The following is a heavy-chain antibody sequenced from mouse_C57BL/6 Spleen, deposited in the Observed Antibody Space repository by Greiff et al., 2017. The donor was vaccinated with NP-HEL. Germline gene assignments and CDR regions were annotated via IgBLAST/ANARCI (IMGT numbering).Heavy chain of an antibody. CDR3: ARADYVYAMDY. J-gene: IGHJ4*01. V-gene: IGHV1-66*01. CDR1: GYSFTSYY. Sequence: VQLQQSGPELVKPGASVKISCKASGYSFTSYYIHWVKQRPGQGLEWIGWIYPGSGNTKYNEKFKGKATLTADTSSSTAYMQLSSLTSEDSAVYYCARADYVYAMDYWGQGTSVTVSS. CDR2: IYPGSGNT. D-gene: IGHD2-4*01.